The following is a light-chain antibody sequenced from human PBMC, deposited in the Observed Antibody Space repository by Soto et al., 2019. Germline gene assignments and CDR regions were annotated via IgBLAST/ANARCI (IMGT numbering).Light chain of an antibody. Sequence: EIVLTQSPDTLSLSPGEGASPSCRASQSVHTFLAWYQQKPGQPPRLLIYGASTRATGVPARFSGSGSGTDFTLTISSLEPEDFAVYYCHQRSNWPPVTFGQGTRLEIK. CDR1: QSVHTF. V-gene: IGKV3-11*01. CDR2: GAS. CDR3: HQRSNWPPVT. J-gene: IGKJ5*01.